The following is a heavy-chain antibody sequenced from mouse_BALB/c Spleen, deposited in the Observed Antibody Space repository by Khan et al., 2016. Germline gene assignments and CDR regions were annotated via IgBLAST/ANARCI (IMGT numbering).Heavy chain of an antibody. J-gene: IGHJ3*01. CDR3: ARRGDYRDDWFAY. CDR2: INPSTGYT. Sequence: QVQLKESGAELAKPGASVKMSCKAAGYTFTSYWMHWVKQRPGQGLEWIGYINPSTGYTEYNQKFKDKATLTADKSSSTAYMQLSSLTSEDSAVYYYARRGDYRDDWFAYWGQGTLVTVSA. D-gene: IGHD2-14*01. CDR1: GYTFTSYW. V-gene: IGHV1-7*01.